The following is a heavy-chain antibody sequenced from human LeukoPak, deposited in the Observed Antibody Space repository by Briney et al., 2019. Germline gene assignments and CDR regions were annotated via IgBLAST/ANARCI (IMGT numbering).Heavy chain of an antibody. CDR3: AKCTYYYDSSGYDY. D-gene: IGHD3-22*01. J-gene: IGHJ4*02. CDR1: GFTVRDNY. V-gene: IGHV3-23*01. Sequence: PGGSLRLSCAASGFTVRDNYMSWARQAPGKGLEWVSAISGSGGSTYYADSVKGRFTISRDNSKNTPYLQMNSLRAEDTAVYYCAKCTYYYDSSGYDYWGQGTLVTVSS. CDR2: ISGSGGST.